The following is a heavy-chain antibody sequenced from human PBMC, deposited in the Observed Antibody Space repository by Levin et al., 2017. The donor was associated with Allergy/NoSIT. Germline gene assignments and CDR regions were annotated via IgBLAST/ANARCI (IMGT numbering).Heavy chain of an antibody. CDR1: GYSFSTYG. CDR2: ISPYNGDT. D-gene: IGHD2-21*02. V-gene: IGHV1-18*01. J-gene: IGHJ3*02. Sequence: AASVKVSCKASGYSFSTYGISWVRQAPGQGLEWMGWISPYNGDTNYAQNLQGRVTMTTDTSTGTVYMELRSLRSDDTAVYYCARDLAHCGGDCFYDTFDIWGQGTMVTVSS. CDR3: ARDLAHCGGDCFYDTFDI.